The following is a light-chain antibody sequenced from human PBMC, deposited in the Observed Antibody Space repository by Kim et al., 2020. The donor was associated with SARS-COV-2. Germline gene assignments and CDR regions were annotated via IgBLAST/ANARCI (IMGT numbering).Light chain of an antibody. Sequence: SYELTQPPSVSVAPGKTARLTCGGNTIESESVNWYQQKPGQAPILLIYFESDRPSGIPERFSASKSGDTATLTISRVEAGDEADYYCQVWDASGDHPIFGGGTKLTVL. J-gene: IGLJ2*01. CDR1: TIESES. V-gene: IGLV3-21*04. CDR3: QVWDASGDHPI. CDR2: FES.